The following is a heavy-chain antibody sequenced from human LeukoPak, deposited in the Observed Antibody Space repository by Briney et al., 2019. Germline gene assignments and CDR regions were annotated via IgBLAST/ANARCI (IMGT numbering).Heavy chain of an antibody. J-gene: IGHJ3*02. V-gene: IGHV4-38-2*02. D-gene: IGHD3-3*01. Sequence: SETLSLTCTVSGYSISSGYYWGWIRQPPGKGLEWIGSIYHSGRTFYNPSLKSRVTISVDTSKNHFSLTLSSVTAADTAVYYCARFGGPHAFDIWGQGTMVTVSS. CDR2: IYHSGRT. CDR1: GYSISSGYY. CDR3: ARFGGPHAFDI.